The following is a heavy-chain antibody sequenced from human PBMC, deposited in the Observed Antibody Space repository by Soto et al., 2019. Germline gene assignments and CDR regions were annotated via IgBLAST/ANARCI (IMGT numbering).Heavy chain of an antibody. CDR1: GFTFSSYA. J-gene: IGHJ5*02. D-gene: IGHD5-12*01. V-gene: IGHV3-30-3*01. Sequence: GSLRLSCAASGFTFSSYAMHWVRQAPGKGLEWVAVISYDGSNKYYADSVKGRFTISRDNSKNTLHLQMNSLRAEDTAVYYCAREEGGYSGYDYLNPWGQGTLVTVSS. CDR2: ISYDGSNK. CDR3: AREEGGYSGYDYLNP.